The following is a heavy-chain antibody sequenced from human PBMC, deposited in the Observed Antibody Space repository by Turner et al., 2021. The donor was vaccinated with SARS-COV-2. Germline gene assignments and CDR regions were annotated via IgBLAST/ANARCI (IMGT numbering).Heavy chain of an antibody. J-gene: IGHJ4*02. CDR3: VRAAPRNCAGQTCSLFDS. D-gene: IGHD6-13*01. CDR1: GFTFITYS. CDR2: ILYPGGDT. Sequence: EVQLVESGGVLVQPGESLRLPCAASGFTFITYSMAWVRQAPGMGLEWVATILYPGGDTYYVDSVNGRFTVSRDMNSLYLQMISLRAEDTAIYYCVRAAPRNCAGQTCSLFDSWGQGTLVTVSS. V-gene: IGHV3-7*03.